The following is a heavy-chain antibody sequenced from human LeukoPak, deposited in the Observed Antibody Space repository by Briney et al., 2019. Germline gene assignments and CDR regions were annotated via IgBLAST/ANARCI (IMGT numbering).Heavy chain of an antibody. CDR1: GFTVSSNY. Sequence: GGSLRLSCAASGFTVSSNYMSWVRQAPGKGLEWVSVIYSGGSTYYADSVKGRFTISRDNSKNTLYLQMNSLRAEDTAVYYCAKVGLTYGDLYYFDYWGQGTLVTVSS. J-gene: IGHJ4*02. CDR2: IYSGGST. V-gene: IGHV3-66*01. CDR3: AKVGLTYGDLYYFDY. D-gene: IGHD4-17*01.